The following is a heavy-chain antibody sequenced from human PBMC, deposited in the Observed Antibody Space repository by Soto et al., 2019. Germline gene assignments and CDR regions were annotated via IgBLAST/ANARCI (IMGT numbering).Heavy chain of an antibody. CDR1: GYTFTSYG. D-gene: IGHD3-3*01. J-gene: IGHJ5*02. CDR3: ARDAMYYDFWSGYPFAGFDP. V-gene: IGHV1-18*01. Sequence: QVQLVQSGAEVKKPGASVKVSCKASGYTFTSYGISWVQQAPGQGLEWMGWISAYNGNTNYAQKLQGRVTMTTDTSTSTAYMELRSLRSDDTAVYYCARDAMYYDFWSGYPFAGFDPWGQGTLVTVSS. CDR2: ISAYNGNT.